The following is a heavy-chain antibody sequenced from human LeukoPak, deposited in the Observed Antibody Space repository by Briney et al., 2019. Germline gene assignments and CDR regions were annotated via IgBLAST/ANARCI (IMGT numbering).Heavy chain of an antibody. CDR3: ARYCTFRTCSATQFDA. V-gene: IGHV3-7*01. D-gene: IGHD2-8*01. CDR1: GMTFRSHW. Sequence: GGSLRLSCAASGMTFRSHWMTWVRQTTGKGLEWLATIKSDGSEIYYLDSVKGRFTISRDNAKNSLYLQMNSLRADDSAVYYCARYCTFRTCSATQFDAWGQGTLVTVSS. J-gene: IGHJ5*02. CDR2: IKSDGSEI.